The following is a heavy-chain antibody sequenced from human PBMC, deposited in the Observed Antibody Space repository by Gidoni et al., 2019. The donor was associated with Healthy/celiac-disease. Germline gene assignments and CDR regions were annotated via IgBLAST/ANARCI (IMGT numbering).Heavy chain of an antibody. Sequence: QVQLQESGPGLVKPSETLSLTCTVSGGSISSYYWSWIRQPAGKGLDWIGRIYTSGSTNYNPSLKSRVTMSVDTSKNQFSLKLSSVTAADTAVYYCARDLGDTAMAKYYFDYWGQGTLVTVSS. CDR1: GGSISSYY. V-gene: IGHV4-4*07. J-gene: IGHJ4*02. D-gene: IGHD5-18*01. CDR2: IYTSGST. CDR3: ARDLGDTAMAKYYFDY.